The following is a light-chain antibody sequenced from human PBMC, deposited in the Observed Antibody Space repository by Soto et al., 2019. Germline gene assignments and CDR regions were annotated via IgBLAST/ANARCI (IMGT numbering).Light chain of an antibody. Sequence: QSVLTQPPSVSGAPGQRVTISCTGSSSNFGAGNDVQWYQQLPGTAPKLLIFGNNNRPSGVPDRFSGSKSGTSASLAISGLQAEDEADYYCQSYDSSLCGYVFGTGTKVTVL. CDR3: QSYDSSLCGYV. CDR2: GNN. CDR1: SSNFGAGND. J-gene: IGLJ1*01. V-gene: IGLV1-40*01.